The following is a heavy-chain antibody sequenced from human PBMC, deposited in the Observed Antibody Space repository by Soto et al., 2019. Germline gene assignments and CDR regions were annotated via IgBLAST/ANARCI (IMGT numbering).Heavy chain of an antibody. V-gene: IGHV3-30*02. J-gene: IGHJ4*02. CDR2: MSYDGSDT. CDR3: TIVRVADSALDH. D-gene: IGHD3-10*02. Sequence: GGALRHSCVGSGFIFSDNVMHWVRQTPGKGLEWVAFMSYDGSDTFYADSVKGRFTISRDNSKNTLFPHMSNLRAEDTAMYYCTIVRVADSALDHWGQGTLVTVSS. CDR1: GFIFSDNV.